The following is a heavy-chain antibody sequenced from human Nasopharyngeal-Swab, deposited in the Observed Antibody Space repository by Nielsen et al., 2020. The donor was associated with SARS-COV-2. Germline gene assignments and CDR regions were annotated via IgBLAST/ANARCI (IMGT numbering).Heavy chain of an antibody. CDR2: FFHTGTT. Sequence: SETLSLTCTVSGASIYTSGYYWGWIRQPPGEGLEWIGGFFHTGTTYYNPSLHGRVTIFVDTSDNQASLRLTSVTAADTAVYYCARKLQDAFDVWGRRTMVTVSS. CDR1: GASIYTSGYY. CDR3: ARKLQDAFDV. J-gene: IGHJ3*01. V-gene: IGHV4-39*01.